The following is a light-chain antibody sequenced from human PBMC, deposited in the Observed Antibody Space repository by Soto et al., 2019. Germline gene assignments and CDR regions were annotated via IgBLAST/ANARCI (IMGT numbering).Light chain of an antibody. CDR2: EVS. V-gene: IGLV2-14*01. CDR1: SSDVGGYNY. CDR3: SSYTSSSTLV. Sequence: QYVLTQPASVSGSPGQSITISCTGTSSDVGGYNYVSWYQQHPGIAPKLMISEVSNRPSGVSNRFSGSKSGNTASLTISGLQAEDEADYYCSSYTSSSTLVFGGGTKLTVL. J-gene: IGLJ2*01.